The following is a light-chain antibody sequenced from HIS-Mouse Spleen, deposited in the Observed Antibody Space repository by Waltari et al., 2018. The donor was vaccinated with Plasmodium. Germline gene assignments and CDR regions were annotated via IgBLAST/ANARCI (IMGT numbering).Light chain of an antibody. CDR2: EDS. CDR3: YSTDSSGNHRV. V-gene: IGLV3-10*01. J-gene: IGLJ3*02. CDR1: ALPNKY. Sequence: SYELTQPPSVSVSPGPTARITCSGDALPNKYASSYQQKSGQAPVLVIYEDSKRPSGSPERFSGSSSGTMATLTISGAQVEDEADYYCYSTDSSGNHRVFGGGTKLTVL.